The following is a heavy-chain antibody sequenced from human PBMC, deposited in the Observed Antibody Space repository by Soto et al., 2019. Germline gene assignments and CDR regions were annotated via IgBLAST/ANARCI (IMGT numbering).Heavy chain of an antibody. V-gene: IGHV3-30*18. CDR1: GFTFISYG. Sequence: GGSLRLSCAASGFTFISYGMHWVRQAPGKGLEWVAVISYDGSNKYYADSVKGRFTISRDNSKNTLYLQMNSLRAEDTAVYYCAKDYMIVVVQYYFGYWGQGTLVTVSS. CDR3: AKDYMIVVVQYYFGY. D-gene: IGHD3-22*01. CDR2: ISYDGSNK. J-gene: IGHJ4*02.